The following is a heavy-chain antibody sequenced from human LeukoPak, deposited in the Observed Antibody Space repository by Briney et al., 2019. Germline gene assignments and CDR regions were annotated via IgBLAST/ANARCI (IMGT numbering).Heavy chain of an antibody. D-gene: IGHD5-24*01. CDR1: GFTFNSYW. Sequence: GGSLRLSCAASGFTFNSYWMSWVRQAPGKGLEWVANIKQDGSEKYYVDSVKGRFTISRDNAKNSLYLQMNSLRAEDTAVYYCARDPGRWLQFSHFDYWGQGTLVTVSS. J-gene: IGHJ4*02. CDR2: IKQDGSEK. CDR3: ARDPGRWLQFSHFDY. V-gene: IGHV3-7*01.